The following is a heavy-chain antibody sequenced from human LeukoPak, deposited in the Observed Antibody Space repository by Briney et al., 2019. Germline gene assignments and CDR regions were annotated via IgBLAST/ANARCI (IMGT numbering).Heavy chain of an antibody. CDR1: GYSFTSYW. Sequence: GESLKISCTGSGYSFTSYWIGWVRQMPGKGLEWMGIIYPGDSDTRYSPSFQGQVTISADKSISTAYLQWSSLKASDTAMYYCARQARRITIFGVVHDAFDIWGQGTMVTVSS. CDR2: IYPGDSDT. CDR3: ARQARRITIFGVVHDAFDI. V-gene: IGHV5-51*01. J-gene: IGHJ3*02. D-gene: IGHD3-3*01.